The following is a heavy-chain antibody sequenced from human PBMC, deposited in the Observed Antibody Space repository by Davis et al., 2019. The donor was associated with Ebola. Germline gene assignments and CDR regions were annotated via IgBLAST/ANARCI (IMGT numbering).Heavy chain of an antibody. V-gene: IGHV3-21*01. Sequence: GGSLRLSCAASGFSFSGYTMNWVRQAPGKGLEWVSYISSGSNYIYYADSVKGRYTISRDNAKNSLYLQMNSLRAEDTAVYYCTRDNLYYYDTSGYHDVFDMWGQGTMVTVSS. CDR3: TRDNLYYYDTSGYHDVFDM. J-gene: IGHJ3*02. D-gene: IGHD3-22*01. CDR1: GFSFSGYT. CDR2: ISSGSNYI.